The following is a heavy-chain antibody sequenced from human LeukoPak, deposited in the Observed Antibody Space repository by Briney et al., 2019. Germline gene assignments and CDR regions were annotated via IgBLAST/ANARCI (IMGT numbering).Heavy chain of an antibody. V-gene: IGHV4-39*01. CDR2: IYYSGST. Sequence: PSETLSLTCTVSGGSISSSSYYWGWIRQPPGKGLEWIGSIYYSGSTYYNPSLKSRVTISVDTSKSQFSLKLSSVTAADTAVYYCARSLMTLSDAFDIWGQGTMVTVSS. CDR1: GGSISSSSYY. J-gene: IGHJ3*02. D-gene: IGHD2/OR15-2a*01. CDR3: ARSLMTLSDAFDI.